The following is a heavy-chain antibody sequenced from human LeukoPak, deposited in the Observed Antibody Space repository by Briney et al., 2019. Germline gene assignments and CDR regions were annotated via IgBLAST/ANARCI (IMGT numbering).Heavy chain of an antibody. CDR2: INHSGST. Sequence: SETLSLTCAVYGGSFSGYYWSWIRQSPGKGLEWIGEINHSGSTNYNPSLKSRVTISVDTSKSQFSLKLSSVTAADTAVYYCARRRQYDSSLFWNFDLWGRGTLVTVSS. CDR3: ARRRQYDSSLFWNFDL. V-gene: IGHV4-34*01. J-gene: IGHJ2*01. CDR1: GGSFSGYY. D-gene: IGHD6-6*01.